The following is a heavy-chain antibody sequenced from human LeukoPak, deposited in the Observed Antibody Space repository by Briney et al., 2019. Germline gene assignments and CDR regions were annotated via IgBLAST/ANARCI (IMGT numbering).Heavy chain of an antibody. J-gene: IGHJ6*03. CDR2: IRSKANSYAT. V-gene: IGHV3-73*01. D-gene: IGHD2-21*02. CDR1: GFTFSGSA. Sequence: PGGSLRLSCAASGFTFSGSAMHWVRQASGKGLEWVGRIRSKANSYATAYAASVKGRFTISRDDSKNTAYLQMNSLKTEDTAVYFCTSPLPMVTAIYYYSIDVWGKGTTVTVSS. CDR3: TSPLPMVTAIYYYSIDV.